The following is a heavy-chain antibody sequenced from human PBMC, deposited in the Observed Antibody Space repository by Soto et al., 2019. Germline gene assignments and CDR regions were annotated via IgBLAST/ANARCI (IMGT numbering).Heavy chain of an antibody. Sequence: EVQLLESGGGLVQPGGSLRLSCAASGFTFSRYAMSWFRQAPGKGLEWVSAISGSGGSTYYADSVKGRFTISRDNSKNTLYLQMNRLRAEDTDVYYCATRSSGWYFDYWGQGTLVTVSS. CDR2: ISGSGGST. CDR1: GFTFSRYA. J-gene: IGHJ4*02. V-gene: IGHV3-23*01. CDR3: ATRSSGWYFDY. D-gene: IGHD6-19*01.